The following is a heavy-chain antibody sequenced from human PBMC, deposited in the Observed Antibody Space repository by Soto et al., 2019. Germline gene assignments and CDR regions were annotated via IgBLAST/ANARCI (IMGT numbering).Heavy chain of an antibody. V-gene: IGHV4-34*01. Sequence: SETLSLTCAVYGGSFSGYYWSWIRQPPGKGLEWIGEINHSGSTNYNPSLKGRVTISVDTSKNQFSLKLSSVTAADTAVYYCARGRDFWSGYYLDYWGQGTLVTVSS. CDR2: INHSGST. J-gene: IGHJ4*02. CDR1: GGSFSGYY. CDR3: ARGRDFWSGYYLDY. D-gene: IGHD3-3*01.